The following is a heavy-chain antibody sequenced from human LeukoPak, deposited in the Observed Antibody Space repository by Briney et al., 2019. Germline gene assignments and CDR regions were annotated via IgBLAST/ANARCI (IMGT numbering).Heavy chain of an antibody. D-gene: IGHD6-13*01. CDR1: GFTFSSYS. V-gene: IGHV3-48*04. J-gene: IGHJ4*02. CDR3: ARDRYGGIAAAGTVIDY. Sequence: GGSLRLSCAASGFTFSSYSMNWVRQAPGKGLEWVSYISSSSSTIYYADSVKGRFTISRDNAKNSLYLQMNSLRAEDTAVYYCARDRYGGIAAAGTVIDYWGQGTLVTVSS. CDR2: ISSSSSTI.